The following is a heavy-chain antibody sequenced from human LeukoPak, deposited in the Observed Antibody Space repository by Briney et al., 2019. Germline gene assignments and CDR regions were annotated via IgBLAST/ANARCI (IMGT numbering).Heavy chain of an antibody. V-gene: IGHV4-4*09. D-gene: IGHD1-26*01. Sequence: SETLSLTSTVSGGSISSYYWSWIRQPPGKGLEWIGYIYTSGSTNYNPSLKSRVTISVDTSKNQFSLKLSSVTAADTAVYYCARHGGATSLTDFDYWGQGTLVTVSS. CDR2: IYTSGST. J-gene: IGHJ4*02. CDR1: GGSISSYY. CDR3: ARHGGATSLTDFDY.